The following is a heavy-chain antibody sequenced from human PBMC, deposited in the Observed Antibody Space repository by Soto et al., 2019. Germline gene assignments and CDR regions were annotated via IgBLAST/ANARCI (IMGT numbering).Heavy chain of an antibody. J-gene: IGHJ1*01. V-gene: IGHV3-21*01. CDR3: ARYVGATYPDYFQH. D-gene: IGHD1-26*01. CDR2: ISSSSSYI. CDR1: GFTFSSYS. Sequence: EVQLVESGGGLVKPGWSLRLSCAASGFTFSSYSMNWVRQAPGKGLEWVSSISSSSSYIYYADSVKGRFTISRDNAKNTLYLPMNSLRAEDTAVYYCARYVGATYPDYFQHWGQGTLVTVSS.